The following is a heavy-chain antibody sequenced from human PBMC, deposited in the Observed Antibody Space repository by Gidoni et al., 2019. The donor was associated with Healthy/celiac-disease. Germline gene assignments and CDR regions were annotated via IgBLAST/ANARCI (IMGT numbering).Heavy chain of an antibody. D-gene: IGHD6-19*01. CDR3: ARMQWLVLDY. Sequence: QLQLQESGPGLVKPSETLSPHCTCSGGSICSSSYYWGWRRQPPGKVLEWIGSMYYSGSPYYTPSLKSRVTIFVDTSKNLFSLKLSSVTAADTAVYYCARMQWLVLDYWGQGTLVTVSS. CDR2: MYYSGSP. J-gene: IGHJ4*02. CDR1: GGSICSSSYY. V-gene: IGHV4-39*01.